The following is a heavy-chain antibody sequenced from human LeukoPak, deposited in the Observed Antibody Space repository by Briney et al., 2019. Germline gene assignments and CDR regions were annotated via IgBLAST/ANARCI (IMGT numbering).Heavy chain of an antibody. CDR2: ISGSGGST. J-gene: IGHJ4*02. CDR1: GFTFSSYE. D-gene: IGHD3-22*01. V-gene: IGHV3-23*01. Sequence: GGSLRLSCAASGFTFSSYEMNWVRQAPGKGLEWVSAISGSGGSTYYADSVKGRFTISRDNSKNTLYLQMNSLRAEDTAVYYCAKGDQYYYDSSGYSPVYWGQGTLVTVSS. CDR3: AKGDQYYYDSSGYSPVY.